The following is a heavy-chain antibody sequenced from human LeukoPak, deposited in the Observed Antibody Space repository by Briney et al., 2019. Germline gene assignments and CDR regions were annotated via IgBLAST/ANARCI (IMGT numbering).Heavy chain of an antibody. CDR1: GFSFSDYW. Sequence: GGSLRLSCAASGFSFSDYWMHWVRQAPGEGLVWVSRINSDGRSTSYADSVKGRFTISRDNAKNTLYLQMNSLRAVDTAVYYCARVAIAAAQGRGSFNWFDPWGQGTLVTVSS. V-gene: IGHV3-74*01. D-gene: IGHD6-13*01. CDR2: INSDGRST. J-gene: IGHJ5*02. CDR3: ARVAIAAAQGRGSFNWFDP.